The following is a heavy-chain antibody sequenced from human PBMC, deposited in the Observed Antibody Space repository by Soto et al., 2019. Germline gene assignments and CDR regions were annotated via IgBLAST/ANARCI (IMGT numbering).Heavy chain of an antibody. CDR1: GGSFSGYY. CDR2: INHSGST. V-gene: IGHV4-34*01. CDR3: AKHGHWAPLDD. D-gene: IGHD3-16*01. J-gene: IGHJ4*02. Sequence: SETLSLTCAVYGGSFSGYYWSWIRQPPGKGLEWIGEINHSGSTNYNPSLRSRVTISVDTSKNQFSLRLSSVTAADTAVYYCAKHGHWAPLDDWGQGTLVTVSS.